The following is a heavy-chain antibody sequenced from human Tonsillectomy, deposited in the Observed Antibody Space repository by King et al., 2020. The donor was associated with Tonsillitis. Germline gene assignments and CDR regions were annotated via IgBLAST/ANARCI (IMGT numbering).Heavy chain of an antibody. Sequence: VQLQESGPGLVKPSETLSLTSTVSGDSISSSYWSWIRQPAGKGLEWIGRIYTSGSTNYNPSLKSRVTMSVDTSKNQFSLKLSSVTAADTAFYYCARDGSFGGFDYWGQGTLVTVSS. D-gene: IGHD3-10*01. CDR1: GDSISSSY. CDR3: ARDGSFGGFDY. CDR2: IYTSGST. V-gene: IGHV4-4*07. J-gene: IGHJ4*02.